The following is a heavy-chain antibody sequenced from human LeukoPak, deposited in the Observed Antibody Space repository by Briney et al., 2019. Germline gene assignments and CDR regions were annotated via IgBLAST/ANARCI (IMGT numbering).Heavy chain of an antibody. CDR3: ARDLRSSGY. J-gene: IGHJ4*02. CDR1: GFTVSSNY. D-gene: IGHD3-10*01. V-gene: IGHV3-66*01. CDR2: IYTGVNT. Sequence: GGSLRLSCAASGFTVSSNYRNWVRQAPGKGLEWVSVIYTGVNTYYADSVKGRFTISRDNSKNTLYLQMNSLRAEDTAVYYCARDLRSSGYWGQGTLVTVSS.